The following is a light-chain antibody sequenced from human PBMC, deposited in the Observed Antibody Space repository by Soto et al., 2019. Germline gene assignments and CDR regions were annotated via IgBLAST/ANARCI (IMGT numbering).Light chain of an antibody. V-gene: IGLV2-23*02. Sequence: QSVLTQPASVSGSPGQSITISCTGTSSDIGTYDLVYWYQHHPGKAPKLMIYEVNQRPSGVSNRFSASKSGNMSYLTISGLQAEDEDDYYCYTYAGSSIFVVFGGGTKLTVL. CDR2: EVN. CDR1: SSDIGTYDL. CDR3: YTYAGSSIFVV. J-gene: IGLJ2*01.